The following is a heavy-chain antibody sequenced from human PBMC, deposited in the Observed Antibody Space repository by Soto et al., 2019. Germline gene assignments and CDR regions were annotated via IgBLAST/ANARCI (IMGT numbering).Heavy chain of an antibody. D-gene: IGHD3-22*01. Sequence: QVQLQESGPGLVKPSQTLSLTCTVSGGSVSSGDYYWSSIRQPPGKGLEWIAYIYYRGDTYYNPSLKSRVSMSVDTSKHQFSLKLTSVTAADTAVYYCARVSYYFDTSGEPRDPWGQGTLVTVSS. V-gene: IGHV4-30-4*01. CDR2: IYYRGDT. CDR1: GGSVSSGDYY. CDR3: ARVSYYFDTSGEPRDP. J-gene: IGHJ5*02.